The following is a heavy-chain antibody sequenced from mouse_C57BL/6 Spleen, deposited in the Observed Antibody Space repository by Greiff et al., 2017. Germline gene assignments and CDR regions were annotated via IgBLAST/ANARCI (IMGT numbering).Heavy chain of an antibody. Sequence: QVQLQQPGAELVKPGASVKLSCKASGYTFPSYWMHWVKQRPGQGLEWIGMIHPNSGSTNYNEKFKSKATLTVDKSSSTAYMQLSSLTSEDSAVYYCASGFTTVPGFAYWGQGTLVTVSA. CDR2: IHPNSGST. J-gene: IGHJ3*01. CDR1: GYTFPSYW. CDR3: ASGFTTVPGFAY. V-gene: IGHV1-64*01. D-gene: IGHD1-1*01.